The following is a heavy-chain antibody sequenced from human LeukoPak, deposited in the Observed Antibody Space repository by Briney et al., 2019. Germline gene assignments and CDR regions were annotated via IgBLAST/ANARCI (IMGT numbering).Heavy chain of an antibody. J-gene: IGHJ3*02. Sequence: ASEKVSCKVYGYTLTELSMHWVRQAPGKGLEWMGGFDPEDGETIYAQKFQGRVTMTEDTSTDTAYMELSSLRSEDTAVYYCATRLYYYDSSGYAFDIWGQGTMDTVSS. D-gene: IGHD3-22*01. V-gene: IGHV1-24*01. CDR1: GYTLTELS. CDR3: ATRLYYYDSSGYAFDI. CDR2: FDPEDGET.